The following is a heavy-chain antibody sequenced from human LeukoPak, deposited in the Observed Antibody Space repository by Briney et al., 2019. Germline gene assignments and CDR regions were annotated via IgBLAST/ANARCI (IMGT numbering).Heavy chain of an antibody. V-gene: IGHV4-39*01. CDR1: GGSISSSPYY. Sequence: SETLSLTCTVSGGSISSSPYYWGWIRQPPGKGLEWIANVYYSGNTYYNPSLKTRVTISVDTSENQFSLKLTSVTAADTAVYYCARLPLFTSDFNPSDYWGQGTRVIVSS. CDR2: VYYSGNT. CDR3: ARLPLFTSDFNPSDY. D-gene: IGHD3/OR15-3a*01. J-gene: IGHJ4*02.